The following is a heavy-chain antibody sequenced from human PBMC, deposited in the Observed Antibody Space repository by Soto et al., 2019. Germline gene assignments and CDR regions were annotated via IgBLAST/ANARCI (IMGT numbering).Heavy chain of an antibody. J-gene: IGHJ3*02. CDR1: GFTFISYA. Sequence: GSLRLSCAASGFTFISYAIIFFRHSAFKWLEWVSAISGSGGSTYYADSVKGRFTISRDNSKNTLYLQMNSLRAEDTAVYYCAKVRTYYYDSSGLDAFDIWGQGTMVTVSS. V-gene: IGHV3-23*01. CDR2: ISGSGGST. D-gene: IGHD3-22*01. CDR3: AKVRTYYYDSSGLDAFDI.